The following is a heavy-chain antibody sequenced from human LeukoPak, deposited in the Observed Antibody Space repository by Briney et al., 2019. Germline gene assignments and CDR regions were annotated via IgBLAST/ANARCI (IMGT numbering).Heavy chain of an antibody. V-gene: IGHV3-66*01. CDR2: IYSGGST. Sequence: GSLSLSCAASGFTVSSNYMSWVRQAPGKGLEWVSVIYSGGSTYYADSVKGRFTISRDNSKNTLYLQMNSLRAEDTAVYYCARAIWGDGYNRPYFDYWGQGTLVTVSS. CDR1: GFTVSSNY. D-gene: IGHD5-24*01. J-gene: IGHJ4*02. CDR3: ARAIWGDGYNRPYFDY.